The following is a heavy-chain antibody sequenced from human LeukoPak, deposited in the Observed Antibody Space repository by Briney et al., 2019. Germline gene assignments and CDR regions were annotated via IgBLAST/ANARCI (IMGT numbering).Heavy chain of an antibody. CDR1: GFTFSNYW. J-gene: IGHJ4*02. CDR3: AKNGYGDYSFDY. Sequence: GGSLRLSCAASGFTFSNYWMHWVRQAPGKGLVWVSRINSDGSSTSYADSVKGRFTISRDNSKNTLYLQMNSLRAEDTAVYYCAKNGYGDYSFDYWGQGTLVTVSS. CDR2: INSDGSST. V-gene: IGHV3-74*01. D-gene: IGHD4-17*01.